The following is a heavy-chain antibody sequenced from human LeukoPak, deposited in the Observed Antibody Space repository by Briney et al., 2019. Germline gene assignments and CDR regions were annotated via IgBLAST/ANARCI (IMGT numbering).Heavy chain of an antibody. Sequence: GGSLRLSCAASGFTFSSYSMSWVRQAPGKGLEWVSAISGSGGNTYYADSVKGRFTISRDTSKNTLYLQMNSLRAEDTAVYYCAAVANTGFDYWGQGTLVTVSS. CDR1: GFTFSSYS. D-gene: IGHD6-19*01. V-gene: IGHV3-23*01. J-gene: IGHJ4*02. CDR3: AAVANTGFDY. CDR2: ISGSGGNT.